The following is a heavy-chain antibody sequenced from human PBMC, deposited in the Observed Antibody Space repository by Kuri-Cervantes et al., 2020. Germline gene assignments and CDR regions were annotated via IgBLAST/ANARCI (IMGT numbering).Heavy chain of an antibody. CDR3: AKGGYGSGRYGDY. V-gene: IGHV3-23*01. D-gene: IGHD3-10*01. CDR2: ISGSGGST. Sequence: GESLKISCTASGFTFSSYAMSWVRQAPGKGLEWVSAISGSGGSTYYADSVKGRFTISRDNSKNTLYLQMNSLRAEDTAVYYCAKGGYGSGRYGDYWGQGTLVTVSS. J-gene: IGHJ4*02. CDR1: GFTFSSYA.